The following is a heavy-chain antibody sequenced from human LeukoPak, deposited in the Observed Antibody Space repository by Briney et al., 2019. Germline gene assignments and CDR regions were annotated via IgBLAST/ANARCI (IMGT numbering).Heavy chain of an antibody. CDR1: GGSISSSSYY. J-gene: IGHJ4*02. D-gene: IGHD6-13*01. V-gene: IGHV4-39*01. CDR2: IYYSGST. Sequence: SETPSLTCTVSGGSISSSSYYWGWIRQPPGKGLEWIGSIYYSGSTYYNPSLKSRVTISVDTSKNQFSLKLSSVTAADTAVYYCARRISSSWYYFDYWGQGTLVTVSS. CDR3: ARRISSSWYYFDY.